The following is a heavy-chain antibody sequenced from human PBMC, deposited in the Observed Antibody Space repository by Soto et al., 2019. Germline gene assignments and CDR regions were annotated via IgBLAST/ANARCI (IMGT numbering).Heavy chain of an antibody. J-gene: IGHJ5*02. Sequence: QVKLGESGGGVVQSGRSRRLSCEASGFAFSSYAMHWVRQSPGKGLEWVAVIKSDGTTQDYIDSVKGRFFVSRDNGKKTVYLLMNNLRPEDTGIYYCAKPLSSLEWPPFDPWGHGTLVTVSS. CDR2: IKSDGTTQ. V-gene: IGHV3-33*06. CDR3: AKPLSSLEWPPFDP. CDR1: GFAFSSYA. D-gene: IGHD3-3*01.